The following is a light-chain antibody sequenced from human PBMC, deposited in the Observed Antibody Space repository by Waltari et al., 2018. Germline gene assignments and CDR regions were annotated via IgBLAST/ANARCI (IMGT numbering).Light chain of an antibody. CDR2: EAS. CDR1: QSINIW. Sequence: IQMTQSPSTLAAFVVDRVTSTCRASQSINIWLAWYQQKSGKAPKLLIYEASIFESGVPSRFSGSGSVTEFTLTISSLQAEDFATYYCQQYNSYSPYTFGQGTKLEMK. J-gene: IGKJ2*01. CDR3: QQYNSYSPYT. V-gene: IGKV1-5*03.